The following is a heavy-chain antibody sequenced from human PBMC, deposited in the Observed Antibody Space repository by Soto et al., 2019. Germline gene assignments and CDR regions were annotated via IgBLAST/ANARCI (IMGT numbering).Heavy chain of an antibody. D-gene: IGHD5-12*01. CDR1: GGSISCYY. J-gene: IGHJ2*01. Sequence: SETLSLTCTVSGGSISCYYWSWIRQPPGKGLEWIGEINHSGSTNYNPSLKSRVTISVDTSKNQFSLKLSSVTAADTAVYYCAGEMATIGVVWYFDLWGRGTLVTVSS. CDR2: INHSGST. V-gene: IGHV4-34*01. CDR3: AGEMATIGVVWYFDL.